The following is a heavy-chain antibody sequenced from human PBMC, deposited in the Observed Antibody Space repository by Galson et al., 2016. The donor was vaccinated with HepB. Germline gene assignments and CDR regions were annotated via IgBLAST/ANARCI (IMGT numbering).Heavy chain of an antibody. Sequence: SLRLSCAASGFTFSSYAMHWVRQAPGKGLEYVSAISSNGGRTYYADSVKGRFTISRDNSKNTLYLQMNSLRAEDTAVYYCAKETRRPLIVATITFVDYWGQGTLVTVSS. CDR3: AKETRRPLIVATITFVDY. D-gene: IGHD5-12*01. J-gene: IGHJ4*02. CDR1: GFTFSSYA. V-gene: IGHV3-64*04. CDR2: ISSNGGRT.